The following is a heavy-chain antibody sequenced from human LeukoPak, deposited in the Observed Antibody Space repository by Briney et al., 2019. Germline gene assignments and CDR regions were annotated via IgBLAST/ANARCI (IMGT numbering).Heavy chain of an antibody. D-gene: IGHD1-1*01. J-gene: IGHJ6*02. CDR1: GFIFKKYW. CDR2: ISGSGGST. V-gene: IGHV3-23*01. CDR3: AKDRDTTGTPDGMDV. Sequence: GGSPRLSCAASGFIFKKYWMNWVRQAPGKGLEWVSAISGSGGSTYYADSVKGRFTISRDNSKNTLYLQMNSLRAEDTAVYYCAKDRDTTGTPDGMDVWGQGTTVTVSS.